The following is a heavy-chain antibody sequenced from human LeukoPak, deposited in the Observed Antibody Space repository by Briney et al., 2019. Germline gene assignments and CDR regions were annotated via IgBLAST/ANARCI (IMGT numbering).Heavy chain of an antibody. CDR1: GGTFSIYA. J-gene: IGHJ5*02. Sequence: SVKVSCKASGGTFSIYAISWVRHAPGQGLEWMGGIIPIFGTANYAQKFQGRVTITADESTSTAYMVLSSLRSEDTAVYYCARDRGWFDPWGQGTLVTVSS. CDR2: IIPIFGTA. V-gene: IGHV1-69*13. CDR3: ARDRGWFDP.